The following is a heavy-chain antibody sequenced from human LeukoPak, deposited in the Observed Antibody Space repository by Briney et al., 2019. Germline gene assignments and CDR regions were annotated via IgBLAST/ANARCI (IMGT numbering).Heavy chain of an antibody. Sequence: ASVEVSCKASGYTFTGYYMHWVRQAPGQGLEWMGWINPNSGGTNYAQKFQGRVTMTSDTSISTAYMELSGLRSDDTALYYCARGGGYSSSWYEAYWGQGTLVTVSS. CDR2: INPNSGGT. CDR3: ARGGGYSSSWYEAY. CDR1: GYTFTGYY. V-gene: IGHV1-2*02. J-gene: IGHJ4*02. D-gene: IGHD6-13*01.